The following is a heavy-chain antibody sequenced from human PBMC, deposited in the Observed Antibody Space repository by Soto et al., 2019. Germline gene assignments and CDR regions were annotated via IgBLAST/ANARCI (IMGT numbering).Heavy chain of an antibody. CDR1: GFTFSSYG. V-gene: IGHV3-30*18. D-gene: IGHD1-1*01. CDR2: SSDDGNYN. Sequence: QVQLVESGGGVVQPGGSLRLSCAASGFTFSSYGMHWVRQAPGKGLEWVAVSSDDGNYNYYAESVRGRFTISRENSKNTIYLQLNSLRADDAAVYYCAKGAYPGTRAPHRFAFEIWGQGTVVTVSS. CDR3: AKGAYPGTRAPHRFAFEI. J-gene: IGHJ3*02.